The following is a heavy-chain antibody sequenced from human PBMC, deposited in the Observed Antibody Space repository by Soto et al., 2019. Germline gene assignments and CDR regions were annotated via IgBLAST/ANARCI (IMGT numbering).Heavy chain of an antibody. CDR3: ARTWIRFGPNDY. Sequence: PGGSLRLSCAASGFTFSSYAMAWVRQAPGKGLEWVSVIYSAGSTYYANAVKGRFTISRDNAKKSVYLQMNSLRVEDTAIYYCARTWIRFGPNDYWGQGAPVTVSS. J-gene: IGHJ4*02. CDR1: GFTFSSYA. V-gene: IGHV3-23*03. CDR2: IYSAGST. D-gene: IGHD3-16*01.